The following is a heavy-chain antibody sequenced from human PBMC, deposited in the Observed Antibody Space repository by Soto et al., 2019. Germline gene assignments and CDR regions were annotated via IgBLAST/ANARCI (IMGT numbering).Heavy chain of an antibody. CDR3: ATRGVKYGSGSYSSRPIDY. V-gene: IGHV1-24*01. Sequence: GASVKVSCTVSGYTLTELSMHWVRQAPGKGLEWMGGFDPEDGETIYAQKFQGRVTMTEDTSTDTAYMELSSLRSEDTAVYYCATRGVKYGSGSYSSRPIDYWGQGTLVTVSS. CDR2: FDPEDGET. J-gene: IGHJ4*02. D-gene: IGHD3-10*01. CDR1: GYTLTELS.